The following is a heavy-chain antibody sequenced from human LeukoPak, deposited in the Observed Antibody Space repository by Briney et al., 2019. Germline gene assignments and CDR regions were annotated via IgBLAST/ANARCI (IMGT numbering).Heavy chain of an antibody. CDR2: IYYSGTT. J-gene: IGHJ4*02. Sequence: PSETLSLTCTVSGGSISRSSYYWGWIRQPPGKGLEWIGSIYYSGTTYSNPSLKSRVTISVDTSKNQFSLKLRSVTAADTAVYYCARQNDRAHDYWGQGTLGHVSS. D-gene: IGHD1-1*01. CDR3: ARQNDRAHDY. V-gene: IGHV4-39*01. CDR1: GGSISRSSYY.